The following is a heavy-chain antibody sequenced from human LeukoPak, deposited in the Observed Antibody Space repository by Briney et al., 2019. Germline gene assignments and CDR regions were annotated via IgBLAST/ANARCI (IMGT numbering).Heavy chain of an antibody. CDR2: IYPGDSDT. CDR1: GYNFTTYW. CDR3: ASRYCSSTSCQGDAFDI. J-gene: IGHJ3*02. Sequence: GESLKISCETSGYNFTTYWIGWVRQMPGKGLEWMGIIYPGDSDTRYSPSFQGQVTISADRSVSTAYLQWSSLKASDTAMYYCASRYCSSTSCQGDAFDIWGQGTMVTVSS. V-gene: IGHV5-51*01. D-gene: IGHD2-2*01.